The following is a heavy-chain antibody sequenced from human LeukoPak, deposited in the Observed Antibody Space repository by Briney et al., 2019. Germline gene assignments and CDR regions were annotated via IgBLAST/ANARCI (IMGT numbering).Heavy chain of an antibody. CDR2: IDPSGSYT. CDR1: GSSFTSYW. V-gene: IGHV5-10-1*01. J-gene: IGHJ5*02. D-gene: IGHD6-13*01. CDR3: ARSRHGIAAAGTRSWFDP. Sequence: HGESLKISCKGAGSSFTSYWISWGRQLPGKGLGWMGRIDPSGSYTNYSPSFQGHVTISADKSISTAYLQWSSLKASDTAMYYCARSRHGIAAAGTRSWFDPWGQGTLVTVSS.